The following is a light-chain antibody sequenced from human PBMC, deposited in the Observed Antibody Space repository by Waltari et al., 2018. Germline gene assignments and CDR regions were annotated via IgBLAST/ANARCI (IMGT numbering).Light chain of an antibody. CDR1: QSIHNY. J-gene: IGKJ4*01. V-gene: IGKV3-11*01. CDR2: DTS. Sequence: DIVLTQSPATLSLSPGERATLSCRASQSIHNYLAWYQQKPGQAPRLLIYDTSNRATGISARFSGSGFGTDFTLTISSLEPEDFAVYYCQQRRNWPHTFGGGTKVEIK. CDR3: QQRRNWPHT.